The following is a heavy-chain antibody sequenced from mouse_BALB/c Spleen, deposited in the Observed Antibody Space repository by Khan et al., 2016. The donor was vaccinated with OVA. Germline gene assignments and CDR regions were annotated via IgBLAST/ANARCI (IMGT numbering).Heavy chain of an antibody. V-gene: IGHV2-2*02. CDR1: GFSLTSYG. CDR3: AKNADYVLWYFDV. J-gene: IGHJ1*01. D-gene: IGHD2-13*01. CDR2: IWSGGTT. Sequence: QVQLKQSGPGLVQPSQSLSITCTVSGFSLTSYGVHWVRQSPGKGLEWLGVIWSGGTTDYNAAFISRLSISKDNSKSQVFFKMNSLQANNTAIYYCAKNADYVLWYFDVWGAGTTVTVSS.